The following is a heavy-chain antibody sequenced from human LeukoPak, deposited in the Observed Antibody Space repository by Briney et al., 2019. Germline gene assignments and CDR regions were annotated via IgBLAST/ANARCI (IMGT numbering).Heavy chain of an antibody. D-gene: IGHD1-26*01. V-gene: IGHV1-2*02. CDR2: INPNSGGT. J-gene: IGHJ4*02. CDR1: GYTFTSYD. CDR3: ASRLGVGAENY. Sequence: EASVKVSCKASGYTFTSYDINWVRQAPGQGLEWMGWINPNSGGTNYAQKFQGRVTMTRDTSISTAYMELSRLRSDDTAVYYCASRLGVGAENYWGQGTLVTVSS.